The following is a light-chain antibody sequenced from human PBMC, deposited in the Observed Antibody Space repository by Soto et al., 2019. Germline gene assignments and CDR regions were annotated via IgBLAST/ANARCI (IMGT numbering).Light chain of an antibody. Sequence: QSVMTQPPSVSAAPGQKVTISCSGSSSNIGGNSVSWYQQLPGTAPKLLIYDDNKRPSGIPDRFSGSKSSTSATLGITGFQTGDEADYYCGSWDSSLSAHVFGTGTKLTVL. CDR3: GSWDSSLSAHV. J-gene: IGLJ1*01. V-gene: IGLV1-51*01. CDR2: DDN. CDR1: SSNIGGNS.